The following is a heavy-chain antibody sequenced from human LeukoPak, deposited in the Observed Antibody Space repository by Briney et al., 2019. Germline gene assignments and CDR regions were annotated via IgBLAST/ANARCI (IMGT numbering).Heavy chain of an antibody. Sequence: GGSLRLSCAASGFTFSSYGMHWVRQAPGKGLEWVAVISYDGSNKYYADSVKGRFTISRDNSKNTLYLQMNSLRAEDTAVYYCAKSSRVQITKVRGDNWFDPWGQGTLVTVSS. V-gene: IGHV3-30*18. J-gene: IGHJ5*02. CDR2: ISYDGSNK. CDR3: AKSSRVQITKVRGDNWFDP. D-gene: IGHD3-10*01. CDR1: GFTFSSYG.